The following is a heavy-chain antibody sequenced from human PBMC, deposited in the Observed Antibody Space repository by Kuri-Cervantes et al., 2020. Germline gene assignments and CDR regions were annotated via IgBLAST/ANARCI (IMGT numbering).Heavy chain of an antibody. V-gene: IGHV3-7*01. J-gene: IGHJ4*02. D-gene: IGHD3-10*01. CDR2: IKQDGSEK. CDR1: GFTFSSYW. CDR3: ASEGYYGSGIKGEFDY. Sequence: GESLKISCAASGFTFSSYWMSWVRQAPGKGLEWVANIKQDGSEKYYVDSVKGRFTISRDNAKNSLYLQMNSLRAEDTAVYYCASEGYYGSGIKGEFDYWGQGTLVTVSS.